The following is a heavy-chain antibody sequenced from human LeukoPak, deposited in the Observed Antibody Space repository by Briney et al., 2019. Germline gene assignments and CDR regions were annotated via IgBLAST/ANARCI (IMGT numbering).Heavy chain of an antibody. CDR3: ACYGYSYGYYYGMDV. J-gene: IGHJ6*02. Sequence: GASVKVSCKASGYTFTGYYMHWVRQAPGQGLEWMGWMNPNSGNTGYAQKFQGRVTMTRNTSISTAYMELSSLRSEDTAVYYCACYGYSYGYYYGMDVWGQGTTVTVSS. CDR2: MNPNSGNT. V-gene: IGHV1-8*02. CDR1: GYTFTGYY. D-gene: IGHD5-18*01.